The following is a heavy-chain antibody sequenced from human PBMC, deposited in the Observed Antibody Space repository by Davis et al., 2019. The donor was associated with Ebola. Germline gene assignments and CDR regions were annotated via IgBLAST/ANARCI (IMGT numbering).Heavy chain of an antibody. CDR1: GGSISSHY. J-gene: IGHJ2*01. CDR2: IYYSGST. D-gene: IGHD2-15*01. V-gene: IGHV4-59*11. Sequence: PSETLSLTCTVSGGSISSHYWSWIRQPPGKGLEWIGYIYYSGSTNYNPSLKSRVTISVDTSKNQFSLKLSSVTAADTAVDYCARDGEPCSGGSCYSRWYFDLWGRGTLVTVSS. CDR3: ARDGEPCSGGSCYSRWYFDL.